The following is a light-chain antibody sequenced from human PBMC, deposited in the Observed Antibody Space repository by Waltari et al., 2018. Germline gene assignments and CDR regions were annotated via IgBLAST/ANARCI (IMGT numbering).Light chain of an antibody. V-gene: IGLV3-1*01. J-gene: IGLJ2*01. Sequence: SYELTQPPSVSVSPGQTASITCSGDKLGDKYACWYQQKPGQSPVLVFYQDSKRPSGIPERFSGSNSWNTATLTISGTQAMDEADYYCQAWDSSLVFGGGTKLTVL. CDR3: QAWDSSLV. CDR1: KLGDKY. CDR2: QDS.